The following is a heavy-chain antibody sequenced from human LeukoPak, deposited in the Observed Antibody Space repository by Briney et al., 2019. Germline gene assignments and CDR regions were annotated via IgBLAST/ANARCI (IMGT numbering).Heavy chain of an antibody. D-gene: IGHD3-10*01. CDR1: GGSFSGYY. CDR3: ARGNRSPYYYGSGSYYYFDY. CDR2: INHSGST. Sequence: SETLSLTCAVYGGSFSGYYWSWIRQPPGKGLEWIGEINHSGSTNYNPSLKSRVTIPVDTSKNQFSLKLSSVTAADTAVYYCARGNRSPYYYGSGSYYYFDYWGQGTLVTVSS. V-gene: IGHV4-34*01. J-gene: IGHJ4*02.